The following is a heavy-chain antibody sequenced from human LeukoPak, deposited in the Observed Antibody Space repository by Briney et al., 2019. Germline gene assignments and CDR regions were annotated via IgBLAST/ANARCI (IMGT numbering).Heavy chain of an antibody. J-gene: IGHJ6*03. D-gene: IGHD3-22*01. CDR3: ARVGVVVIYYYYYYMDV. CDR1: GFTFDGYG. CDR2: INWNGGST. Sequence: GGSLRLSCAASGFTFDGYGMTWVRQAPGKGLEWVSGINWNGGSTAYADSVKGRFTISRDNAKNSLYLQMNSLRAEDTAVYYCARVGVVVIYYYYYYMDVWGKGTTVTVSS. V-gene: IGHV3-20*04.